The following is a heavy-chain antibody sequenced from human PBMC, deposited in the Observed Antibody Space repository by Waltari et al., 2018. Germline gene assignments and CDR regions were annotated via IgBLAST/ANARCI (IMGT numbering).Heavy chain of an antibody. J-gene: IGHJ4*02. CDR3: ARLVRGVPSDY. D-gene: IGHD3-10*01. Sequence: EVQLVESGGGLVQPGGSLRLSCAASGFTFSSYSMNWVRQAPGKGLEWVSYISSSSSTIYYADSVKGRFTISRDNAKNSLYLQMNSLRAEDTAVYYCARLVRGVPSDYWGQGTLVTVSS. CDR2: ISSSSSTI. CDR1: GFTFSSYS. V-gene: IGHV3-48*04.